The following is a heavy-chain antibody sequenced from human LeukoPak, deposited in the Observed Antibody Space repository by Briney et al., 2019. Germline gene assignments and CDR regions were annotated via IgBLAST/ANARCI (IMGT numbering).Heavy chain of an antibody. D-gene: IGHD3-10*01. Sequence: HPSETLSLTCTVSGGSIKDAPWNWIRKTPGQGLELIGYIYHSGGTNYNPSLKSRVTISLDTSKNQFSLKLSSVTAADTAVYYCARVGTYYRSLDSWGQGTLVTVSS. V-gene: IGHV4-59*01. J-gene: IGHJ4*02. CDR1: GGSIKDAP. CDR3: ARVGTYYRSLDS. CDR2: IYHSGGT.